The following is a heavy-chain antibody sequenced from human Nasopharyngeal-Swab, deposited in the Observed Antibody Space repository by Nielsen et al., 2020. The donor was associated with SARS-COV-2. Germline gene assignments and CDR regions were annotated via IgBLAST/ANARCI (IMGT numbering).Heavy chain of an antibody. CDR3: ARGVNGSPLGY. V-gene: IGHV3-7*01. CDR1: GFTFSSYW. D-gene: IGHD2-15*01. J-gene: IGHJ4*02. CDR2: IKQDGSEK. Sequence: GESLKISCAASGFTFSSYWMSWVRQAPGKGLEWVANIKQDGSEKYYVDSVKGRFTISRDNAKNSLYLQMNSLRAEDTAVYYCARGVNGSPLGYWGQGTLVTVSS.